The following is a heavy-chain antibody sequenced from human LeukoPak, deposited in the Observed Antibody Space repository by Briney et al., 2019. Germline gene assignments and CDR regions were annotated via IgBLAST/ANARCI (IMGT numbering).Heavy chain of an antibody. D-gene: IGHD1-26*01. V-gene: IGHV1-18*01. CDR1: GYTFTSYG. Sequence: AAVKVSCKASGYTFTSYGISWVRQAPGQGLEWMGWISAYSGTTNYAHNLQGRLTMTTDTSTSTAYMELRNLKSDDTAVYYCARSGGYYFYMDVWGKGTTVTVSS. CDR2: ISAYSGTT. J-gene: IGHJ6*03. CDR3: ARSGGYYFYMDV.